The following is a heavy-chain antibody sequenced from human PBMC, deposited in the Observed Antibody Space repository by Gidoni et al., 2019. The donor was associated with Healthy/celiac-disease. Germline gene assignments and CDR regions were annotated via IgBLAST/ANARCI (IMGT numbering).Heavy chain of an antibody. Sequence: EVQLVVSGGGMVQPGGSLKLSCAVPGITSIASAMHWVRQAFGQGLEWVGRIRSKANSYATAYAASVKGRFTISRDDSKNTAYLQMNSLKTEDTAVYYCTRGATVTPRYYYGMDVWGQGTTVTVSS. D-gene: IGHD4-4*01. CDR2: IRSKANSYAT. CDR3: TRGATVTPRYYYGMDV. V-gene: IGHV3-73*02. J-gene: IGHJ6*02. CDR1: GITSIASA.